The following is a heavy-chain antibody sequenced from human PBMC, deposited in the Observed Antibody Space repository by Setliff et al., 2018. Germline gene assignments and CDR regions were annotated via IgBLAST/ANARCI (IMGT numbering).Heavy chain of an antibody. CDR1: GGTFSSYA. CDR2: IIPIFGTA. V-gene: IGHV1-69*13. D-gene: IGHD1-26*01. Sequence: GASVKVSCKASGGTFSSYAISWVRQAPGQRLEWMGGIIPIFGTANYAQKFQGRVTITADESTSTAYMELNSLRAEDTALYHCARDWAPFGSYYPRLPFDFWGQGTMVT. J-gene: IGHJ3*01. CDR3: ARDWAPFGSYYPRLPFDF.